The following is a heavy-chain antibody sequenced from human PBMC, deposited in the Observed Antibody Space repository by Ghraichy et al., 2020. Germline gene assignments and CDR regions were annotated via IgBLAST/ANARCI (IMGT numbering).Heavy chain of an antibody. V-gene: IGHV3-23*01. CDR1: AFTFSSYA. CDR2: IGGSGGKT. J-gene: IGHJ4*02. Sequence: GGSLRLSCAASAFTFSSYAMSWVRQAPGKGLEWVSTIGGSGGKTYYADSVEGRFTISRDNSENTLYLQMNSLRAEDTGVYYCAKSAIPVAGTGAFNYWGQGTLVTVSS. CDR3: AKSAIPVAGTGAFNY. D-gene: IGHD6-19*01.